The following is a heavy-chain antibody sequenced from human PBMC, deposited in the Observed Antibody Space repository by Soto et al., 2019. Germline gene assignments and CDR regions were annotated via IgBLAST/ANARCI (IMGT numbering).Heavy chain of an antibody. D-gene: IGHD3-9*01. Sequence: GGSLRLSCAASGFTFSSYSMNWVRQAPGKGLEWVSSISSSSSYIYYADSVKGRFTISRDNAKNSLYLQMNSLRAEETAVYYCARDANLSRKKVYDILTGYNLRNWFDPWGQGTLVTVSS. J-gene: IGHJ5*02. CDR2: ISSSSSYI. CDR1: GFTFSSYS. V-gene: IGHV3-21*01. CDR3: ARDANLSRKKVYDILTGYNLRNWFDP.